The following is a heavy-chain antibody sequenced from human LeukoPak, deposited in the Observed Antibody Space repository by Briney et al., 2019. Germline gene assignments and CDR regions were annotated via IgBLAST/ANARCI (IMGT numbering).Heavy chain of an antibody. CDR3: AREHLYGSGSCFDY. D-gene: IGHD3-10*01. J-gene: IGHJ4*02. Sequence: SVKVSCKASGGTFSNYAISWVRQAPGQGLEWMGRITPIFGTANYAQKFQGRVTITTDEFTSTVYMELSSLRSEDTAVYYCAREHLYGSGSCFDYWGQGTLATVSS. V-gene: IGHV1-69*05. CDR1: GGTFSNYA. CDR2: ITPIFGTA.